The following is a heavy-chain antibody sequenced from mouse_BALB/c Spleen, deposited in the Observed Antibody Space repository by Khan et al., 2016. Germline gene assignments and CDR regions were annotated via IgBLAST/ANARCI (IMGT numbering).Heavy chain of an antibody. V-gene: IGHV3-6*02. D-gene: IGHD2-1*01. J-gene: IGHJ3*01. CDR1: GYSITSGYY. CDR2: ISYDGSN. Sequence: EVQLQASGPGLVKPSQSLSLTCSVTGYSITSGYYWNWIRQFPGNKLEWMGYISYDGSNNYNPSLKNRISITRDTSKNQFFLKLNSVTTEDTATYYCARDGNYWFAYWGQGTLVTVSA. CDR3: ARDGNYWFAY.